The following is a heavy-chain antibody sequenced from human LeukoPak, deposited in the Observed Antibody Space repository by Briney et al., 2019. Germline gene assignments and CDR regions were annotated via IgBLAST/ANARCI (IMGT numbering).Heavy chain of an antibody. CDR2: INHSGST. CDR3: AGRSGWFNFDY. J-gene: IGHJ4*02. CDR1: GGSFSGYY. D-gene: IGHD6-19*01. Sequence: SETLSLTCAVYGGSFSGYYWSWIRQPPGKGLEWIGEINHSGSTNYNPSLKSRVTISVDTSKNQFSLKLSSVTAADTAVYYCAGRSGWFNFDYWGQGTLVTVSS. V-gene: IGHV4-34*01.